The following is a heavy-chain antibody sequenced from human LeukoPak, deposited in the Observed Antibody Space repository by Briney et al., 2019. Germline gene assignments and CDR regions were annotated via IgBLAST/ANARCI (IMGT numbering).Heavy chain of an antibody. Sequence: PSETLSLTCTVSGYSISSGYYWGWIRQPPGKGLEWIGSIYHSGSTYYNPSLKSRVTISVDTPKNQFSLKLSSVTAADTAVYYCASRDGYLDAFDIWGQGTMVTVSS. J-gene: IGHJ3*02. CDR1: GYSISSGYY. CDR3: ASRDGYLDAFDI. V-gene: IGHV4-38-2*02. D-gene: IGHD5-24*01. CDR2: IYHSGST.